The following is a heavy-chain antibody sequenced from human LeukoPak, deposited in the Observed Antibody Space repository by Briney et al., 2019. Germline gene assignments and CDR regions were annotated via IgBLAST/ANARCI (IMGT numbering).Heavy chain of an antibody. Sequence: SVKVSCKASGGTFSSSAIGWVRQAPGQGLEWMGGIIPIFGTANYAQKFQGRVTITTDESTSTAYMELSSLRSEDTAVYYCARARPFYDSSGYYYPDAFDIWGQGTMVTVSS. V-gene: IGHV1-69*05. CDR3: ARARPFYDSSGYYYPDAFDI. CDR1: GGTFSSSA. J-gene: IGHJ3*02. D-gene: IGHD3-22*01. CDR2: IIPIFGTA.